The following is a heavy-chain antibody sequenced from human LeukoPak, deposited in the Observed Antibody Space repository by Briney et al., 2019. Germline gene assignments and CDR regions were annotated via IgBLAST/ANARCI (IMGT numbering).Heavy chain of an antibody. CDR1: GFTFSDYY. CDR3: ARDGISGSYTLFDY. Sequence: PGGSLRLSCAASGFTFSDYYMSWIRQAPGKGLEWVSYISSSGSTIYYADSVKGRFTISRDNAKNSLYLQMNSLRAGDTAVYYCARDGISGSYTLFDYWGQGTLVTVSS. CDR2: ISSSGSTI. J-gene: IGHJ4*02. V-gene: IGHV3-11*01. D-gene: IGHD3-10*01.